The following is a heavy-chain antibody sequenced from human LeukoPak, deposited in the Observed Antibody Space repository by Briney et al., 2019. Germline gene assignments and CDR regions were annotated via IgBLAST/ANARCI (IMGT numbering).Heavy chain of an antibody. D-gene: IGHD6-6*01. CDR2: ISYDGSNK. V-gene: IGHV3-30*01. Sequence: GRSLRLSCAASGFTFSSYAMHWVRQAPGKGLEWVAVISYDGSNKYYADSVKGRFTISRDNSKNTLYLRMNSLRAEDTAVYYCAREGQLAGGYYFDYWGQGTLVTVSS. J-gene: IGHJ4*02. CDR3: AREGQLAGGYYFDY. CDR1: GFTFSSYA.